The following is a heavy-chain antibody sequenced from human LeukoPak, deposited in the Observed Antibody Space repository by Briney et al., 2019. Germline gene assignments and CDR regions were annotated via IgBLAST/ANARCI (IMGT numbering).Heavy chain of an antibody. J-gene: IGHJ4*02. D-gene: IGHD2/OR15-2a*01. CDR1: GFTFTDHY. V-gene: IGHV1-2*02. Sequence: ASMKVSCKSSGFTFTDHYIHWVRQGPGQGLEWMGYIGPHSTFTSSPQEFQGRVTMTKDASMSTAYMELTRLTSDDTAVYYCVREGEGPLSKDFDYWGQGTLVTVSS. CDR2: IGPHSTFT. CDR3: VREGEGPLSKDFDY.